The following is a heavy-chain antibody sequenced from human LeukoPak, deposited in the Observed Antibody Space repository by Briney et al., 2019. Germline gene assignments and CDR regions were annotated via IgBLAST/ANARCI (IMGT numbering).Heavy chain of an antibody. D-gene: IGHD2-2*01. CDR2: INPNSGGT. J-gene: IGHJ5*02. CDR1: GYTFTGYY. V-gene: IGHV1-2*02. Sequence: ASVEVSCKASGYTFTGYYMHWVRQAPGQGLEWMGWINPNSGGTNYAQKFQGRVTMTRDTSISTAYMELSRLRSDDTAVYYCAREYCSSTSCYFYWFDPWGQGTLVTVSS. CDR3: AREYCSSTSCYFYWFDP.